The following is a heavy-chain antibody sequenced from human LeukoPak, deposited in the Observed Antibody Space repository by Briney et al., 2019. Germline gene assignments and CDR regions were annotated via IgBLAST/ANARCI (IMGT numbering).Heavy chain of an antibody. D-gene: IGHD1-26*01. V-gene: IGHV3-20*01. CDR2: INWNGGST. CDR3: TRLIRNSGSYLLYYYYYGMDV. J-gene: IGHJ6*02. Sequence: PGGSLRLSCAASGFTFDDYGMSWVRQAPGKGLEWVSGINWNGGSTGYADSVKGRFTISRDNAKNSLYLQMNSLRAEDTALYHCTRLIRNSGSYLLYYYYYGMDVWGQGTTVTVSS. CDR1: GFTFDDYG.